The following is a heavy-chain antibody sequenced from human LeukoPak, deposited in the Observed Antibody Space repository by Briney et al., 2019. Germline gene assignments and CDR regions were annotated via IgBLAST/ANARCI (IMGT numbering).Heavy chain of an antibody. CDR3: ARDLESSGRLVGY. D-gene: IGHD6-19*01. CDR2: ISAYNGNT. V-gene: IGHV1-18*01. Sequence: ASVKVPCKASGYTFTSYGISWVRQAPGQGLEWMAWISAYNGNTDYAQRFQGRVTKTTDTSTSTAYMELRSLRSEDTAVYYCARDLESSGRLVGYWGQGTLVTVSS. CDR1: GYTFTSYG. J-gene: IGHJ4*02.